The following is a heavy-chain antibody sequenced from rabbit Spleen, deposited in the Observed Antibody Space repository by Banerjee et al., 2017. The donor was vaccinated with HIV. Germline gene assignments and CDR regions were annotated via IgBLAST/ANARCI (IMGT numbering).Heavy chain of an antibody. J-gene: IGHJ4*01. CDR2: IYAGSGGFT. CDR1: GFSFSSSYY. V-gene: IGHV1S40*01. D-gene: IGHD1-1*01. Sequence: QSLEESGGGLVQPEGSLTLTCTASGFSFSSSYYMCWVRQAPGKGLEWIGCIYAGSGGFTYYASWAKGRFTCSKTSSTTVTLQMTSLTAADTATYFCARGTSSSGYYSGSLNLWGPGTLVTVS. CDR3: ARGTSSSGYYSGSLNL.